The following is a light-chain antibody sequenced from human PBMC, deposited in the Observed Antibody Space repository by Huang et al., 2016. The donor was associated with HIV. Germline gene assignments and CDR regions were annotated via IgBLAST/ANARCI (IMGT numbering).Light chain of an antibody. CDR1: QTVSSN. CDR3: QQYGNWPPWT. J-gene: IGKJ1*01. Sequence: EIVMTQSPAILAVSPGERATLSCRASQTVSSNLAWYQQKPGQAPSRLIYGASTRATGIPARFSGGGSGTEFTLTISSLQSEDFALYYCQQYGNWPPWTFGQGTKVEIK. V-gene: IGKV3-15*01. CDR2: GAS.